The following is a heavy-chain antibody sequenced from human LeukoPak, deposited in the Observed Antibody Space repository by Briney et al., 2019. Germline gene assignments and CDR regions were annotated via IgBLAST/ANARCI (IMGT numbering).Heavy chain of an antibody. CDR2: IIPIFGTA. D-gene: IGHD6-13*01. V-gene: IGHV1-69*13. Sequence: ASVKVSCKASGGTFSSYAISWVRQAPGQGLEWMGGIIPIFGTANYAQKFQGRVTITADESTGTAYMELSSLRSEDTAVYYCAREAAAGYFDYWGQGTLVTVSS. J-gene: IGHJ4*02. CDR3: AREAAAGYFDY. CDR1: GGTFSSYA.